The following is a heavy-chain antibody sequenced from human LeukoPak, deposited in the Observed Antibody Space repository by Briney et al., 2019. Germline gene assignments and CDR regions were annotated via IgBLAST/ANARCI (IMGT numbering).Heavy chain of an antibody. Sequence: GGSLRLSCAASGFTFSSYTMSWVRQAPGKGLEWVSTITTGDGNTYYADSVKGRFTVSRDNSKNTLFLQMNSLRAEDTAVYYCAKDGGLWVSAHWGDSWGRGTLVTVSS. CDR2: ITTGDGNT. J-gene: IGHJ4*02. V-gene: IGHV3-23*01. D-gene: IGHD7-27*01. CDR3: AKDGGLWVSAHWGDS. CDR1: GFTFSSYT.